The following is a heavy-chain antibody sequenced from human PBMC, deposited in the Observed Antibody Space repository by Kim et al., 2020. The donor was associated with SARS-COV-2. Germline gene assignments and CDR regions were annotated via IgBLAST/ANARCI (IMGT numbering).Heavy chain of an antibody. CDR3: ARALSSGWPLLGWFDP. J-gene: IGHJ5*02. D-gene: IGHD6-19*01. Sequence: ASVKVSCKASGYTFTSYAMHWVRQAPGQRLEWMGWINAGNGNTKYSQKFQGRVTITRDTSASTAYMELSSLRSEDTAVYYCARALSSGWPLLGWFDPWGQGTLVTVSS. CDR2: INAGNGNT. V-gene: IGHV1-3*01. CDR1: GYTFTSYA.